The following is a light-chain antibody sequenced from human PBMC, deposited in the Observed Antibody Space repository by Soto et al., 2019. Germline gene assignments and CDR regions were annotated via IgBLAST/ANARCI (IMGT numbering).Light chain of an antibody. J-gene: IGLJ2*01. CDR2: DNN. V-gene: IGLV1-51*01. CDR3: GTWDSSLSTVI. Sequence: QSVLTQPPSVSAAPGQKVTISCSGSSSNIGNNYVSWYQQLPGTAPTLLIFDNNKRPSGMPDRFSGSKSGTSATLGITGLQTGDEADYYCGTWDSSLSTVIFGGGTKLTVL. CDR1: SSNIGNNY.